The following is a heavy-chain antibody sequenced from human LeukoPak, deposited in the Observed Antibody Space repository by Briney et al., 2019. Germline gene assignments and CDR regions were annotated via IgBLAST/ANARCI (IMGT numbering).Heavy chain of an antibody. J-gene: IGHJ5*02. CDR1: GGTFSSYA. D-gene: IGHD3-16*01. CDR3: ARFPPRGEVDWFDP. Sequence: SVKVSCKASGGTFSSYAISWVRQAPGQGLEWMGGIIPIFGTANHAQKFQGRVTITADESTSTAYMELSSLRSEDTAVYYCARFPPRGEVDWFDPWGQGTLVTVSS. V-gene: IGHV1-69*13. CDR2: IIPIFGTA.